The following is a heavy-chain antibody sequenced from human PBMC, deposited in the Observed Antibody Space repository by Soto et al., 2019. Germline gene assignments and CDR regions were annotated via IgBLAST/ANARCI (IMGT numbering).Heavy chain of an antibody. CDR2: ISGSGGGT. CDR3: AKAIGYYDSSGRNWFDP. V-gene: IGHV3-23*01. J-gene: IGHJ5*02. D-gene: IGHD3-22*01. Sequence: SLRLSCAASGFTFSSYAMSWVRQAPGKGLEWVSSISGSGGGTYYADSVKGRFTFSRDNSKNTLYLQMNSLRAEDTAVYYCAKAIGYYDSSGRNWFDPWGQGTLVTVSS. CDR1: GFTFSSYA.